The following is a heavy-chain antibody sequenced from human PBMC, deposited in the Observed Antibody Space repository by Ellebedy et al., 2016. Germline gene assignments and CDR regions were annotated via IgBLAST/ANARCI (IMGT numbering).Heavy chain of an antibody. CDR2: LSGSGPKT. CDR3: AKHETDGDYYFDL. J-gene: IGHJ2*01. Sequence: GGSLRLSXAASGFTFKTYAMSWVRQAPGEGLEWVSTLSGSGPKTYYADSVQGRFTISRDNSKSTLYPQMNSLRAEDTAVYYCAKHETDGDYYFDLWGRGTLVTVSS. CDR1: GFTFKTYA. D-gene: IGHD2-21*01. V-gene: IGHV3-23*01.